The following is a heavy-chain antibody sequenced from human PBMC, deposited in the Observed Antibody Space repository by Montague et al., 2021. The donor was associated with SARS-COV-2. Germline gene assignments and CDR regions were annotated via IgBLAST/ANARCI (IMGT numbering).Heavy chain of an antibody. CDR2: IYPGDSDT. CDR1: GYSFTNYW. J-gene: IGHJ4*02. V-gene: IGHV5-51*03. D-gene: IGHD3-10*01. CDR3: ARLEFGPPPTVVDY. Sequence: QSGAEVKKPGESLKISCEGSGYSFTNYWIGWVRQMPGKGLEWMGIIYPGDSDTRYSPSFQGRVSISADKSFSTAYLQWSSLKASDSAIYFCARLEFGPPPTVVDYWGQGTLVTVSS.